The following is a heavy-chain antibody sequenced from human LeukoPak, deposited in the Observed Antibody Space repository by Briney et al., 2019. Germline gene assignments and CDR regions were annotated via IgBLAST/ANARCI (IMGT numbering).Heavy chain of an antibody. CDR1: GGSISGSSYY. D-gene: IGHD3-9*01. V-gene: IGHV4-39*01. Sequence: SETLSLTCTVSGGSISGSSYYWGWIRQPPGKGLEWIGSIYYSGSTYYNPSLKSRVTISVDTSKNQFSLKLSSVTAADTAVYYCARQTEYYDILTGYYNVQSLGAFDIWGQGTMVTVSS. CDR2: IYYSGST. J-gene: IGHJ3*02. CDR3: ARQTEYYDILTGYYNVQSLGAFDI.